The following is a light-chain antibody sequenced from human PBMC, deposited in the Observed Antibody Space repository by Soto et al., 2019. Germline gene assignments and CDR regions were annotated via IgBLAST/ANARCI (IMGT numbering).Light chain of an antibody. J-gene: IGLJ3*02. CDR2: QVT. CDR3: AAHAGGNTWL. CDR1: SSDLAIYNY. V-gene: IGLV2-14*01. Sequence: QSALTQPASVSGSPGQSITISCTGTSSDLAIYNYVSWYQQQPGKAPKLMIYQVTNRPSGVSNRFSGSRSGDKASLTVSGLQTEDEGLYYCAAHAGGNTWLFGGGTKLTVL.